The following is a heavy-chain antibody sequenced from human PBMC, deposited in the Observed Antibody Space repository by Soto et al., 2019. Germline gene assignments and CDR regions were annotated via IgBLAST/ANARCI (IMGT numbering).Heavy chain of an antibody. D-gene: IGHD3-3*01. Sequence: SETLSLTCTVSGGSIISGDYYWILIRQPPGKGLEWIGYIYYSGSTYYNPSLKSRVTISVDTSKNQFSLKLSSVTAADTAAYYCANYDFWSGRDFDDWGQGTLVTVSS. CDR1: GGSIISGDYY. CDR3: ANYDFWSGRDFDD. CDR2: IYYSGST. J-gene: IGHJ4*02. V-gene: IGHV4-30-4*01.